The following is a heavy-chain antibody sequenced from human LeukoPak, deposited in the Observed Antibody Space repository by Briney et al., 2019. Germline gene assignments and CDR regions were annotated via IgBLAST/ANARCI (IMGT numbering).Heavy chain of an antibody. Sequence: GGSLRLSCAASGFTFSTYSMNWVRQAPGKGLEWVSYISSTSSTISYADSVKGRFTISRDDSKNTLYLQMNSLKTADTALYYCTTHLYSGSYSDYWGQGTLVTVSS. CDR1: GFTFSTYS. J-gene: IGHJ4*02. CDR2: ISSTSSTI. D-gene: IGHD1-26*01. CDR3: TTHLYSGSYSDY. V-gene: IGHV3-48*01.